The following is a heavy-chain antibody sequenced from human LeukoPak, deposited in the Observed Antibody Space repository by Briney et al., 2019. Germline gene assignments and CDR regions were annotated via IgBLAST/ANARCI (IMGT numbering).Heavy chain of an antibody. CDR2: INHSGST. V-gene: IGHV4-34*01. D-gene: IGHD2-2*01. CDR1: GGSFSGYY. Sequence: SETLSLTCAVYGGSFSGYYWSWIRQPPGKGLEWIGEINHSGSTNYNPSLKSRVTISVDTSKNQFSLKLSSVTAADTAVYYCARGRLVVPAARRAFDIWDQGTMVTVSS. J-gene: IGHJ3*02. CDR3: ARGRLVVPAARRAFDI.